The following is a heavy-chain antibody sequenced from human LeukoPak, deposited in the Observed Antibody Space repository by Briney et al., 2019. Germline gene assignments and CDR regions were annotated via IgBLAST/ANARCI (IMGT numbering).Heavy chain of an antibody. CDR3: TTEHRHSSGWYGAFDI. Sequence: GGSLRLSCVASGFSFDDYAMHWVRQAPGTGLEWVSLINGNGRRKNYADSVKGRFTISRDNSKNSLYLQMNSLRTEDTALYYCTTEHRHSSGWYGAFDIWGQGTMVTVSS. V-gene: IGHV3-43*02. J-gene: IGHJ3*02. CDR1: GFSFDDYA. CDR2: INGNGRRK. D-gene: IGHD6-19*01.